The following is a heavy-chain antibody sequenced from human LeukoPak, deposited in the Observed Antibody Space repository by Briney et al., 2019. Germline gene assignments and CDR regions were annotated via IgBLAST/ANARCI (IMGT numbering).Heavy chain of an antibody. V-gene: IGHV3-23*01. J-gene: IGHJ4*02. CDR2: ISGSGGRT. Sequence: QPGGSLRLSCAASGFTVSNNYMTWVRQAPGKGLEWVAAISGSGGRTDYADSVKGRFTISRDNSKNTLYLQMNSLRADDTAVYYCARHKENYGDSCLDDDWGQGTLVTVSS. D-gene: IGHD4-17*01. CDR1: GFTVSNNY. CDR3: ARHKENYGDSCLDDD.